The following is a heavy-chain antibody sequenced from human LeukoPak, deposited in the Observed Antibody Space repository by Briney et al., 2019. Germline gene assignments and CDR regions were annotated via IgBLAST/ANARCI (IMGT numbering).Heavy chain of an antibody. CDR3: ARGNIAAAGTSRWYDPIDY. J-gene: IGHJ4*02. D-gene: IGHD6-13*01. CDR2: ISAYNGNT. CDR1: GYTFTSYG. Sequence: GASVKVSCKASGYTFTSYGISWVRQAPGQGFEWMGWISAYNGNTNYAQKLQGRVTMTTDTSTSTAYMELRSLRSDDMAVYYCARGNIAAAGTSRWYDPIDYWGQGTLVTVSS. V-gene: IGHV1-18*03.